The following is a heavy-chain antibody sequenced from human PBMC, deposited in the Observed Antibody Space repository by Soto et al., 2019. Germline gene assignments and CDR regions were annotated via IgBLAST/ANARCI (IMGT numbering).Heavy chain of an antibody. CDR2: IYYSGST. Sequence: SETLSLTCTVSGGSISSSSYYWGWIRQPPGKGLEWIGSIYYSGSTYYNPSLKSRVTISVDTSKNQFSLKLSSVTAADTAVYYCARVAVVPAAIQDYYYYYMDVWGKGTTVTVSS. V-gene: IGHV4-39*01. CDR3: ARVAVVPAAIQDYYYYYMDV. J-gene: IGHJ6*03. CDR1: GGSISSSSYY. D-gene: IGHD2-2*01.